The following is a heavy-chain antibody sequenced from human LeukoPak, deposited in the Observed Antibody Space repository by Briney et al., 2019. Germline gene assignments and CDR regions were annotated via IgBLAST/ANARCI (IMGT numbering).Heavy chain of an antibody. CDR1: GGSISSYY. V-gene: IGHV4-4*07. CDR3: ARDGQQLDYYYYYMDV. J-gene: IGHJ6*03. D-gene: IGHD6-13*01. Sequence: SETLSLTCTVSGGSISSYYWSWIRQPAGKGLEWIGRIYTSGSTNYNPSLKSRVTMSVDTSKNQFSLKLSSVTAADTAVYYCARDGQQLDYYYYYMDVWGKGTTVTVSS. CDR2: IYTSGST.